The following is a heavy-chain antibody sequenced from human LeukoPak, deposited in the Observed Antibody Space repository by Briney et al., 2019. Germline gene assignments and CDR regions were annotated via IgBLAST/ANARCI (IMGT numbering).Heavy chain of an antibody. CDR1: GGSISSGSYY. D-gene: IGHD6-19*01. Sequence: PSQTLSLTCTVSGGSISSGSYYWTWIRQPAGKGLEWIGHLYTSGTTSYNPSLQSRVTISADTSKHQFSLRLTSVTAADTAVYYCARSGGSVGWYGAIDSWGQGTLVAVSS. J-gene: IGHJ4*02. CDR3: ARSGGSVGWYGAIDS. CDR2: LYTSGTT. V-gene: IGHV4-61*09.